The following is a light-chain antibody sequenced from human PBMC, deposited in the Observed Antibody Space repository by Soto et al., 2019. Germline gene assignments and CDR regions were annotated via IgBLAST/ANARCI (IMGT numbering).Light chain of an antibody. CDR2: RNN. CDR3: AAWDDSLSAVV. CDR1: ISNLGSNF. Sequence: QAVVTQPPSASGTHGQRVTISCSGSISNLGSNFIYWYQQLPGAAPKLLISRNNERPSGVPDRFSGSKSGTSASLAISGLRSEDEADYHCAAWDDSLSAVVFGGGTKVTVL. J-gene: IGLJ3*02. V-gene: IGLV1-47*01.